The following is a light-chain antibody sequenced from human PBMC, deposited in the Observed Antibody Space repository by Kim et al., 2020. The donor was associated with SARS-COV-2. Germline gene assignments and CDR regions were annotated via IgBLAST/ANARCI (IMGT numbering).Light chain of an antibody. J-gene: IGLJ3*02. V-gene: IGLV1-44*01. CDR3: VAWDDSLNGSV. CDR2: SND. CDR1: RSNIGSNV. Sequence: GQRVTISCSGGRSNIGSNVVNWYQQLTGTAPKLLIYSNDYRPSGVPARCSGSKSGTSASLAISGLQSEDEADYYCVAWDDSLNGSVFGGGTKVTVL.